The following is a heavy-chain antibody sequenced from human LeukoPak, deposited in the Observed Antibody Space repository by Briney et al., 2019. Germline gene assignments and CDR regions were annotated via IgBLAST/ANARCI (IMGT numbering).Heavy chain of an antibody. D-gene: IGHD3-3*01. CDR3: ARPTRPYDSFDP. J-gene: IGHJ5*02. CDR2: INPNSGGT. CDR1: GYTFTVYY. V-gene: IGHV1-2*02. Sequence: ASVKVSCKASGYTFTVYYMHWVRQAPGQGLEWMGWINPNSGGTNYAQKFQGRVTMTRDTSISTAYMELSRLRSDDTAVYYCARPTRPYDSFDPWGQGTLVTVSS.